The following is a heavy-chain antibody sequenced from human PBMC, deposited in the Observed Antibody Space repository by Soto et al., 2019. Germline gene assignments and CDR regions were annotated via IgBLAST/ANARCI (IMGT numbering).Heavy chain of an antibody. J-gene: IGHJ5*02. CDR2: IYHSGST. CDR3: ARAPSGGSSSWYFWFDP. V-gene: IGHV4-4*02. CDR1: GCSISSSNW. D-gene: IGHD6-13*01. Sequence: SETLSLTCAVSGCSISSSNWWSWVRQPPGKGLEWIGEIYHSGSTNYNPSLKSRVTISVDKSKNQFSLKLSSVTAADTAVYYCARAPSGGSSSWYFWFDPWGQGTLVTVSS.